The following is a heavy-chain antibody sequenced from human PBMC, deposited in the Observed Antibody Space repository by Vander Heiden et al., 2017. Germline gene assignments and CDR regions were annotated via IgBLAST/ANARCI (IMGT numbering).Heavy chain of an antibody. V-gene: IGHV3-21*01. CDR3: AREGYNYFDT. J-gene: IGHJ4*02. CDR1: GFSFRDYK. Sequence: EVRLAESGGGLVKPGGSLRLSCATSGFSFRDYKMNWVRQAPGKGLEWVSSIGIGGSKDYADSVKGRFTISRDNARNSLYLQMNTLRAADMAVYYCAREGYNYFDTWGQGTLVTVSS. CDR2: IGIGGSK. D-gene: IGHD2-15*01.